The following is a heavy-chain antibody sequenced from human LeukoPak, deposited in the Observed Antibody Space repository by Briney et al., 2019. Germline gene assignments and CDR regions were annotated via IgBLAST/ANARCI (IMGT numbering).Heavy chain of an antibody. CDR3: AKCTNYCFDY. V-gene: IGHV3-23*01. D-gene: IGHD1-7*01. CDR2: ISGSGAGT. J-gene: IGHJ4*02. CDR1: GFTFSSYG. Sequence: PGGSLRLSCAASGFTFSSYGMSWVRQAPGKGLEWVSAISGSGAGTYYADSVKGRFTISRGNSKNTLYLQMNSLRAEDTAVYYCAKCTNYCFDYWGQGTLVTVSS.